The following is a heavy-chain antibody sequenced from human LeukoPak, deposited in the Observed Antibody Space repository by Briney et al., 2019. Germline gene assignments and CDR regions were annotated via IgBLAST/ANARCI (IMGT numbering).Heavy chain of an antibody. CDR1: GFTFSSYS. CDR2: ISSSSSTI. Sequence: PGGSLRLSCAASGFTFSSYSMNWVRQAPGKGLEWVSYISSSSSTIYYADSVKGRFTISRDNSKNTLYLQMNSLRAEDTAVYYCARELRSETYRSYYFDYWGQGTLVTVSS. J-gene: IGHJ4*02. D-gene: IGHD1-26*01. V-gene: IGHV3-48*01. CDR3: ARELRSETYRSYYFDY.